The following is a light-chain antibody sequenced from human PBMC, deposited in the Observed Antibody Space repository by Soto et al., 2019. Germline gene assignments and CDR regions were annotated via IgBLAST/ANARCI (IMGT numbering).Light chain of an antibody. V-gene: IGKV3-11*01. CDR2: ATS. CDR1: QSVTKF. CDR3: QQRSDWPPSLT. J-gene: IGKJ4*01. Sequence: EIVLTQSPATLSLSPGERATLSCRASQSVTKFLAWYQQQPGQAPRLLILATSHRTTDIPTRFSGSGSETDFTLTISSREPEAFAVYYCQQRSDWPPSLTFGGGTKVEIK.